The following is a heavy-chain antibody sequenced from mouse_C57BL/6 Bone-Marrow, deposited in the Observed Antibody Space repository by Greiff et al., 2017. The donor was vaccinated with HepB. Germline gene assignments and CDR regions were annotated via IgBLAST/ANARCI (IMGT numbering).Heavy chain of an antibody. D-gene: IGHD1-1*01. V-gene: IGHV14-4*01. Sequence: EVKLVESGAELVRPGASVKLSCTASGFNIKDDYMHWVKQRPEQGLEWIGWIDPENGDTEYASKFQGKATITADTSSNTAYLQLSSLTSEDTAVYYCTRGVVATRAWFAYWGQGTLVTVSA. CDR3: TRGVVATRAWFAY. J-gene: IGHJ3*01. CDR1: GFNIKDDY. CDR2: IDPENGDT.